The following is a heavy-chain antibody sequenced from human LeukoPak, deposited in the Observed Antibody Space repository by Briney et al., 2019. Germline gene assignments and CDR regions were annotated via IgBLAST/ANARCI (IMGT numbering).Heavy chain of an antibody. J-gene: IGHJ4*02. V-gene: IGHV3-30*04. CDR2: ISYDENNK. Sequence: PGRSLRLSCAASGFIYSSYTMHWVRQAPGKGLEWVAVISYDENNKYYADSVQGRFTISRDNPKSTLSLQMNSLRADDTGVYYCARDDRWGQGTLVTVSS. CDR3: ARDDR. CDR1: GFIYSSYT.